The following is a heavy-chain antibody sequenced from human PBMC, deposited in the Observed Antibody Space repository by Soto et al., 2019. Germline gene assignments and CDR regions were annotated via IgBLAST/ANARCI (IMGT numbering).Heavy chain of an antibody. V-gene: IGHV3-33*01. CDR2: IWYDGSNK. J-gene: IGHJ4*02. CDR1: GFTFSSYG. D-gene: IGHD4-17*01. CDR3: ARDFGDYAFDY. Sequence: QVQLVESGGGVVQPGRSLRLSCAASGFTFSSYGMHWVRQAPGKGLEWVAVIWYDGSNKYYADSVKGRFTTSRDNSKNTLYLQMNSLRAEDTAVYYCARDFGDYAFDYWGQGTLVTVSS.